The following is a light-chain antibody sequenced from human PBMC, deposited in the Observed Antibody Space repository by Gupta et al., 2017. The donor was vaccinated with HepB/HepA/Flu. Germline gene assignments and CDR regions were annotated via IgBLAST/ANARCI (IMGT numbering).Light chain of an antibody. V-gene: IGLV2-23*02. CDR3: CSYAGSSTLV. Sequence: QSALTQPDSVSGSPGPSITISCTGTSSDVGSYNLFSWYQQHPGKAPKLMIYEVSKRPAGVSNRFSGSKSGNTASLTISGLQAEDEADYYCCSYAGSSTLVFGGGTKLTVL. J-gene: IGLJ2*01. CDR1: SSDVGSYNL. CDR2: EVS.